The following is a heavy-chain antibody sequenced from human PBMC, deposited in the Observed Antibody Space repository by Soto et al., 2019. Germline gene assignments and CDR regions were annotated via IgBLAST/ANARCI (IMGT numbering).Heavy chain of an antibody. CDR1: GFTFSSYA. D-gene: IGHD3-22*01. CDR3: ARDRIVVVTYAFDI. V-gene: IGHV3-30-3*01. J-gene: IGHJ3*02. CDR2: ISYDGSNK. Sequence: GGSLRLSCAASGFTFSSYAMHWVRQAPGKGLEWVAVISYDGSNKYYADSVKGRFTISRDNSKNTLYLQMNSLRAEDTAVYYCARDRIVVVTYAFDIWGQGTIVTVSS.